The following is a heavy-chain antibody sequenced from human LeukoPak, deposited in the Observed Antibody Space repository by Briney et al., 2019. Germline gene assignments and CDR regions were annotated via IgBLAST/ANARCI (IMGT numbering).Heavy chain of an antibody. J-gene: IGHJ1*01. CDR3: AASSALEYFQH. CDR1: GYTFTSYG. CDR2: ISAYSGNT. Sequence: ASVKVSFKASGYTFTSYGISWVRQAPGQGLEWMGWISAYSGNTNYAQKLQGRVTMTTDTSTSTAYMELRSLRSDDTAVYYCAASSALEYFQHWGQGTLVTVSS. V-gene: IGHV1-18*01.